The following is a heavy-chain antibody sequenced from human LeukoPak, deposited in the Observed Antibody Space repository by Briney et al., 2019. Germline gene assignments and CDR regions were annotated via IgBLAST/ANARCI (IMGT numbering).Heavy chain of an antibody. V-gene: IGHV1-3*01. CDR1: GYTFTSYA. D-gene: IGHD3-22*01. J-gene: IGHJ6*02. Sequence: ASVKVSCKASGYTFTSYAMHWVRQAPGQRLEWMGWINAGNGNTKYSQKFQGRVTITRDTSASTAYMELSSLRSEDTAVYYCARPGYYDSSGYYYVDYYYGMDVWGQGTTVTVSS. CDR3: ARPGYYDSSGYYYVDYYYGMDV. CDR2: INAGNGNT.